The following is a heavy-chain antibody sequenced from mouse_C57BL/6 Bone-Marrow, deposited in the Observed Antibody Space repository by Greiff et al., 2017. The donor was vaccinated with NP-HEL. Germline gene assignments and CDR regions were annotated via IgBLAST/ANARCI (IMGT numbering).Heavy chain of an antibody. CDR2: ISSGSRTI. CDR1: GFTFSDYG. D-gene: IGHD4-1*01. Sequence: EVQVVESGGGLVKPGGSLKLSCAASGFTFSDYGMHWVRQAPEKGLEWVAYISSGSRTIYYADTVKGRFTISRDNAKTTLLLQMTSLRSEDTAMDYCAKATLGNGAMDYWGQGTSVTVSS. CDR3: AKATLGNGAMDY. V-gene: IGHV5-17*01. J-gene: IGHJ4*01.